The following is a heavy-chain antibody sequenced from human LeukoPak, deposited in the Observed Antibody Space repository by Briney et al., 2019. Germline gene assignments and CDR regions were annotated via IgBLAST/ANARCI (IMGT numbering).Heavy chain of an antibody. D-gene: IGHD2/OR15-2a*01. J-gene: IGHJ4*02. CDR3: ASGGTLSVGFDY. V-gene: IGHV3-66*01. CDR1: GFTVSSNY. CDR2: IYSGGTT. Sequence: GGSLRLSCAASGFTVSSNYMSWVRQAPGKGLEWVSVIYSGGTTYYADSVKGRFTISRDNSKNTLYPQMNTLRAEDTAVYYCASGGTLSVGFDYWGQGTLVTVSS.